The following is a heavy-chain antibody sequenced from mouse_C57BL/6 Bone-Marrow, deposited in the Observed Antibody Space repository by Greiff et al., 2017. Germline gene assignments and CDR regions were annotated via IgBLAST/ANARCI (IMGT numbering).Heavy chain of an antibody. J-gene: IGHJ3*01. CDR3: ACYLAWLAY. CDR2: IYPGNGYT. V-gene: IGHV1-58*01. Sequence: VQLQQPGAELVRPGSSVKMSCKTSGYTFTSYGINWVKQRPGQGLEWIGYIYPGNGYTEYNEKFKGKATLTSDTSSSTAYMQLSSLTSEDSAIXFCACYLAWLAYWGQGTLVTVAA. D-gene: IGHD5-5*01. CDR1: GYTFTSYG.